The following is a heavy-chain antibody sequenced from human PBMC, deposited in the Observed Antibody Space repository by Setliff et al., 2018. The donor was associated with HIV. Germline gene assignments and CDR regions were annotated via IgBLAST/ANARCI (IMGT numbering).Heavy chain of an antibody. J-gene: IGHJ4*02. CDR3: ARDEVPRGYSYGYFQNY. CDR2: INAGNGNI. Sequence: ASVKVSCKASGYTFTSYAMHWVRQAPGQRLEWMGWINAGNGNIKYSQKFQGRVTMTADESTSTVYMELSSLRSEDTAIYYCARDEVPRGYSYGYFQNYWGQGTLVTVSS. CDR1: GYTFTSYA. D-gene: IGHD5-18*01. V-gene: IGHV1-3*01.